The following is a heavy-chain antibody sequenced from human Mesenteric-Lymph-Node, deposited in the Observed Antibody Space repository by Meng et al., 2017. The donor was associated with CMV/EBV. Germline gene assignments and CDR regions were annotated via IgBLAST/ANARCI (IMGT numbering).Heavy chain of an antibody. Sequence: GESLKISCAVSGFTVTNGHMNWVRQAPGQGLEWIAVVCDADNTNYVDSVKGRFTISRDTAKNTLYLQMNSLRIEDTAVYYCARGGGGPAAPYYYYGMDVWGQGTTVTVSS. J-gene: IGHJ6*02. CDR1: GFTVTNGH. CDR3: ARGGGGPAAPYYYYGMDV. V-gene: IGHV3-53*01. D-gene: IGHD2-2*01. CDR2: VCDADNT.